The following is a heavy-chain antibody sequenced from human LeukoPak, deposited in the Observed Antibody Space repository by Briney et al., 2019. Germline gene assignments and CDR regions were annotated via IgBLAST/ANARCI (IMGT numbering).Heavy chain of an antibody. V-gene: IGHV4-34*01. CDR2: INHSGST. CDR1: GGSFSGYY. CDR3: AGRYSSGWYTPHYFDY. J-gene: IGHJ4*02. Sequence: SETLSLTCAVYGGSFSGYYWSWIRQPPGKGLEWIGEINHSGSTNYNPSLKSRVTISVDTSKNQFSLKLSSVTAADTAVYYCAGRYSSGWYTPHYFDYWGQGTLVTVSS. D-gene: IGHD6-19*01.